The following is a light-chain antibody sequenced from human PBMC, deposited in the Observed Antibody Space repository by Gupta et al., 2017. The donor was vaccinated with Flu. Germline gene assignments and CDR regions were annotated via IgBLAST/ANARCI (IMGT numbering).Light chain of an antibody. V-gene: IGKV3-15*01. CDR2: GAS. CDR1: QNIRTN. Sequence: DTVMTQSPATLSVSPGDGATLSCRASQNIRTNLAWYQQKPGQAPRLLIYGASTRATSIPARFSGSGSGSEFTLTISSRQSEDFAVYFCQQYNNWPGTFGQGTKVEIK. J-gene: IGKJ1*01. CDR3: QQYNNWPGT.